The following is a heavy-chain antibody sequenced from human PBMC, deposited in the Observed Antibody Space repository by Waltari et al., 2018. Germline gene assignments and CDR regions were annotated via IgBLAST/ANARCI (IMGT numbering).Heavy chain of an antibody. D-gene: IGHD6-25*01. CDR1: GGTFSSYA. CDR3: ASFSSEPGS. Sequence: QVQLVQSGAEVKKPGYSVQVSSTASGGTFSSYAISWVRQAPGQGLEWMGGISPIFGTANYAQKFQGRVTITADESTSTAYMELSSLRSEDTAVYYCASFSSEPGSWGQGTLVTVSS. J-gene: IGHJ5*02. CDR2: ISPIFGTA. V-gene: IGHV1-69*01.